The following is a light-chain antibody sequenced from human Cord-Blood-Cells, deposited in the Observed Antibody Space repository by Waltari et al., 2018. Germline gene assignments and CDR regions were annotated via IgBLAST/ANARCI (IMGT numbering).Light chain of an antibody. V-gene: IGKV3-15*01. CDR3: QQYNNWPPIP. J-gene: IGKJ5*01. Sequence: EIVMTPSPATLSVSPRERAPLSCSASQSVSSNLAWYQQKPGQAPRLLIYGTSTRATGIPARFSGSGSGTEFTLTISSLQSEDFAVYYCQQYNNWPPIPFGQATRLEIK. CDR2: GTS. CDR1: QSVSSN.